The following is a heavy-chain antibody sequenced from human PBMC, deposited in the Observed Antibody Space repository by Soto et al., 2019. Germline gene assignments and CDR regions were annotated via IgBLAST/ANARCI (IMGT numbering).Heavy chain of an antibody. D-gene: IGHD1-26*01. CDR2: ISWNSGSI. CDR1: GFTFDDYA. CDR3: AKDLGSYYGWYFDL. J-gene: IGHJ2*01. V-gene: IGHV3-9*01. Sequence: ESGGGLVQPSRSLRLSCAASGFTFDDYAMHWVRQAPGKGLEWVSGISWNSGSIGYADSVKGRFTISRDNAKNSLYLQMNSLRAEDTALYYCAKDLGSYYGWYFDLWGRGTLVTVSS.